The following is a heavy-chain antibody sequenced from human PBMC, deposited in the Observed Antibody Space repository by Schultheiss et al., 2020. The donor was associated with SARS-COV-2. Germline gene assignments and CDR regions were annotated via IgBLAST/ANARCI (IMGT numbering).Heavy chain of an antibody. D-gene: IGHD1-20*01. CDR2: INHSGST. J-gene: IGHJ3*02. CDR1: GGSFSGYY. V-gene: IGHV4-34*01. CDR3: ARRVSHNWNDRREGFDI. Sequence: LSLTCAVYGGSFSGYYWSWIRQPPGKGLEWIGEINHSGSTNYNPSLKSRVTISVDTSKNQFSLKLSSVTAADTAVYYCARRVSHNWNDRREGFDIWGQGTMVTVSS.